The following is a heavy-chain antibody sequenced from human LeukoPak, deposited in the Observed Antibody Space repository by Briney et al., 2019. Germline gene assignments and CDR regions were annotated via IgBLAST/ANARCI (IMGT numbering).Heavy chain of an antibody. D-gene: IGHD6-19*01. V-gene: IGHV4-59*08. CDR3: ARHAEYSSGWYSHYYYGMDV. J-gene: IGHJ6*02. Sequence: SETLSLTCTVSGGSISSYYWSWIRQPPGKGLEWIGYIYYSGSTNYNPSLKSRVTISVDPSKNQFSLKLSSVTAADTAVYYCARHAEYSSGWYSHYYYGMDVWGQGTTVTVSS. CDR1: GGSISSYY. CDR2: IYYSGST.